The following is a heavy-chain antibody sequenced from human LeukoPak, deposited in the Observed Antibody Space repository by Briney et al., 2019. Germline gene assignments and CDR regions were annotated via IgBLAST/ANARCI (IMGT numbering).Heavy chain of an antibody. CDR3: ARGQYTTSWFTSRD. J-gene: IGHJ4*02. CDR1: GFTFSSYA. D-gene: IGHD6-13*01. CDR2: INQDGGEK. Sequence: GGSLRLSCAASGFTFSSYAMNWVRQAPGKGLEWVANINQDGGEKFYVDSVKGRFTVSRDNAKTTLYLQMDSLRVEDTAVYYCARGQYTTSWFTSRDWGQGTLVTVSS. V-gene: IGHV3-7*01.